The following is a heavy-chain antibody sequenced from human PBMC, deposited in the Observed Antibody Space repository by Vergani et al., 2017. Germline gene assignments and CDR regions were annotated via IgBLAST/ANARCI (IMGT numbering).Heavy chain of an antibody. CDR3: ARGRHGDYVDYYYYYGMDV. CDR1: GGSISSGSYY. V-gene: IGHV4-61*02. CDR2: IYTSGST. D-gene: IGHD4-17*01. Sequence: QVQLQESGPGLVKPSQTLSLTCTVSGGSISSGSYYWSWIRQPAGKGLEWIGRIYTSGSTNYNPSLKSRVTISVDTSKNQFSLKLSSVTAADTAVYYCARGRHGDYVDYYYYYGMDVWGQGP. J-gene: IGHJ6*02.